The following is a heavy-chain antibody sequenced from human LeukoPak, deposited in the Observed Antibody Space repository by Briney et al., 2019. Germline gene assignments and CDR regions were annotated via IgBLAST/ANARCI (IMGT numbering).Heavy chain of an antibody. CDR3: AKDSDITMVRGFDY. Sequence: WIRQPAGKGLEWVSGISWNSGSIGYADSVMGRFTISRDNAKNSLYLQMNSLRAEDTALYYCAKDSDITMVRGFDYWGQGTLVTVSS. J-gene: IGHJ4*02. V-gene: IGHV3-9*01. CDR2: ISWNSGSI. D-gene: IGHD3-10*01.